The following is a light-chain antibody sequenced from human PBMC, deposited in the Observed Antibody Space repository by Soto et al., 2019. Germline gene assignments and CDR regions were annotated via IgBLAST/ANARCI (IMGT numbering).Light chain of an antibody. CDR1: QSVSSY. CDR3: QQRPNWPPSLS. Sequence: EIVLTQSPATLSLSPGERATLSCRASQSVSSYLAWYQQKPGQAPRLLIYDVSKRATGIPARFSGSGSGTDVTLNISRLELVDFAVYSGQQRPNWPPSLSFGGGTKVEIK. V-gene: IGKV3-11*01. CDR2: DVS. J-gene: IGKJ4*01.